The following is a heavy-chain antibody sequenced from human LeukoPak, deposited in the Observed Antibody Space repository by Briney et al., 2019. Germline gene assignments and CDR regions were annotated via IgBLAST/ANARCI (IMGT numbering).Heavy chain of an antibody. D-gene: IGHD4/OR15-4a*01. J-gene: IGHJ4*02. CDR1: GFTVSTNS. V-gene: IGHV3-53*01. CDR3: ARRAGAYSHPYDY. CDR2: IYSDNT. Sequence: GGSLRLSCTVSGFTVSTNSMSWVRQAPGKGLEWVSFIYSDNTHYSDSVKGRFTISRDNSKNTHYLQMSSLRAEDTAVYYCARRAGAYSHPYDYWGQGTLVTVSS.